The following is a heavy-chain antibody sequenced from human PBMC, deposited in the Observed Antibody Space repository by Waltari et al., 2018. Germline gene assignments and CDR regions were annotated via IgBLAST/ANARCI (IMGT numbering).Heavy chain of an antibody. Sequence: EVQLIQSGAELKKPGATVTISCKISGYTCTDLFMHWLRQAPGKGPEWMGVGDPEDGETIYAEKFQDRVTITADTSIDTAYMELSSLRSDDTAMYYCATGRGWYGHWGQGTLVTVSA. D-gene: IGHD3-10*01. V-gene: IGHV1-69-2*01. CDR3: ATGRGWYGH. J-gene: IGHJ5*02. CDR1: GYTCTDLF. CDR2: GDPEDGET.